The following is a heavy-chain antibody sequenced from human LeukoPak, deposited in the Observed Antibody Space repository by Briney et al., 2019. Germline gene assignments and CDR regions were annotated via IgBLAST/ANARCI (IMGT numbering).Heavy chain of an antibody. Sequence: SETLSLTCTVSGGSISSGGYYWSWIRQHPGKGLEWIGYIYYSGSTYYNPSLKSRVTISVDTSKNQFSLKLSSVTAADTAVYYCARDTEDTAFDYWGQGTLVTVSS. CDR2: IYYSGST. CDR1: GGSISSGGYY. CDR3: ARDTEDTAFDY. D-gene: IGHD5-18*01. V-gene: IGHV4-31*03. J-gene: IGHJ4*02.